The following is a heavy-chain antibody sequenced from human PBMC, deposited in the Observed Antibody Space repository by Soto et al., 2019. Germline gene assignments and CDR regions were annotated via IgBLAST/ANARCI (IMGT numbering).Heavy chain of an antibody. CDR3: AKDWGRAIFGVVTPPDDY. CDR2: ISYDGSNK. D-gene: IGHD3-3*01. V-gene: IGHV3-30*18. CDR1: GFTFSSYG. J-gene: IGHJ4*02. Sequence: GGSLRLSCAASGFTFSSYGMHWVRQAPGKGLEWVAVISYDGSNKYYADSVKGRFTISRDNSKNTLYLQMNSLRAEDTAVYYCAKDWGRAIFGVVTPPDDYWGQRTPVTVSS.